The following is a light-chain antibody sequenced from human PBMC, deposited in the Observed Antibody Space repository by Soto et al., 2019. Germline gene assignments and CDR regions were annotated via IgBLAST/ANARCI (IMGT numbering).Light chain of an antibody. Sequence: DIQMTQSPSTLSASVGDRVTITCRASQSISSWLAWYQQKPGKAPKLLIYKASSLESGVPSRFSGSGSGTEFTLTISRLQPDDFATYFCHSRAFGQGTRLE. CDR2: KAS. CDR1: QSISSW. CDR3: HSRA. J-gene: IGKJ5*01. V-gene: IGKV1-5*03.